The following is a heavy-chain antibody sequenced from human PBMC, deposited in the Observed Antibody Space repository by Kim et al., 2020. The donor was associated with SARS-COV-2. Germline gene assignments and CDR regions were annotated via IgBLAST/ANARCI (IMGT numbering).Heavy chain of an antibody. D-gene: IGHD3-9*01. Sequence: GGSLRLSCAASGFTFSSYWMSWVRQAPGKGLEWVANIKQDGSEKYYVDSVKGRFTISRDNAKNSLYLQMNSLRAEDTAVYYCARDRPPYYDILTGNPNAFDIWGQGTMLTVSS. J-gene: IGHJ3*02. CDR3: ARDRPPYYDILTGNPNAFDI. V-gene: IGHV3-7*01. CDR2: IKQDGSEK. CDR1: GFTFSSYW.